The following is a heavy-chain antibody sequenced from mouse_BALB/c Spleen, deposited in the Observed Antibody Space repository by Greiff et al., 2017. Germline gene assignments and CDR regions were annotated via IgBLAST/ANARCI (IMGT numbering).Heavy chain of an antibody. J-gene: IGHJ2*01. CDR1: GDSITSGY. CDR2: ISYSGST. D-gene: IGHD2-4*01. CDR3: ARRYYDYDRGYYFDY. V-gene: IGHV3-8*02. Sequence: EVHLVESGPSLVKPSQTLSLTCSVTGDSITSGYWNWIRKFPGNKLEYMGYISYSGSTYYNPSLKSRISITRDTSKNQYYLQLNSVTTEDTATYYCARRYYDYDRGYYFDYWGQGTTLTVSS.